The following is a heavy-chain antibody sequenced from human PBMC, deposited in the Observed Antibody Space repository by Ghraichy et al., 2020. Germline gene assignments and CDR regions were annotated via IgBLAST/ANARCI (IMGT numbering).Heavy chain of an antibody. CDR2: ISYGGINK. D-gene: IGHD6-19*01. V-gene: IGHV3-30-3*01. J-gene: IGHJ6*02. Sequence: GESLNISCAASGFTFSNYDMHWVRQAPGKGLEWVALISYGGINKYYADSVKGRFTISRDNFKNTLYLQMNSLRVEDTAVYYCARILPLSSGWYGYGLGVWGQGTTVTVSS. CDR3: ARILPLSSGWYGYGLGV. CDR1: GFTFSNYD.